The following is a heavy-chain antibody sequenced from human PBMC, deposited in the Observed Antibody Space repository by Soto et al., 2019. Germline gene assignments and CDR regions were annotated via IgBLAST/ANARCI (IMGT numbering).Heavy chain of an antibody. CDR3: VRALEDPVAVPACTYFRLYGMDV. J-gene: IGHJ6*02. D-gene: IGHD2-2*01. Sequence: PSQTLSLTCAISVDRVSNNNAGWNLISQSPSRGLEWLGRTYYRSRLFNDYAVSVKSRITITPDTSKNQLSLQLNSVTPEDTAVSFCVRALEDPVAVPACTYFRLYGMDVSCQGT. V-gene: IGHV6-1*01. CDR2: TYYRSRLFN. CDR1: VDRVSNNNAG.